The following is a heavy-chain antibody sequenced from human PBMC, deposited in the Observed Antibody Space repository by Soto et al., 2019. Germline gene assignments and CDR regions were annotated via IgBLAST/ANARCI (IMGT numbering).Heavy chain of an antibody. D-gene: IGHD6-6*01. CDR3: ATLRGVAARSGSPVDY. CDR1: GFTFPAYV. Sequence: QVQLVESGGGVVQPGKSLRLSCAASGFTFPAYVMHWVRQAPGKGLEWVGLISYDDENIHYYADSVKGRFTISRDNSENILYLQMSSLREEDTAVYYCATLRGVAARSGSPVDYWGQGTLVAVSS. V-gene: IGHV3-30-3*01. CDR2: ISYDDENIH. J-gene: IGHJ4*02.